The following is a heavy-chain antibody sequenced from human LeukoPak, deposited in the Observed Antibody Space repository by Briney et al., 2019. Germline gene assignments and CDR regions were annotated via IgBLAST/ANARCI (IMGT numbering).Heavy chain of an antibody. J-gene: IGHJ3*02. CDR2: FEYGGST. D-gene: IGHD2-21*02. V-gene: IGHV4-39*07. Sequence: SETLSLTCTVSGGSISSSSYYWGWIRQAPGKGLEWIGSFEYGGSTYYNPSLKSRVTISVDTSKNQFSLKLSSVTAADTAVYYCAGGEHIVVVTAILRGDAFDIWGQGTMVTVSS. CDR1: GGSISSSSYY. CDR3: AGGEHIVVVTAILRGDAFDI.